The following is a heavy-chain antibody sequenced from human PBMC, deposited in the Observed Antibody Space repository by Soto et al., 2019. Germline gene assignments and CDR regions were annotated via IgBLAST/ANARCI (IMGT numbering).Heavy chain of an antibody. V-gene: IGHV5-51*01. CDR2: IFPSDSDT. Sequence: GGSLTISCEGSGYSFTSYWIGWVRQMPGKGLEWMGIIFPSDSDTSYSPSFPGHVTISADKSISTAYLQSSSLKASDTAMYYCARHQYNSNLFDYWGQGTLVTVSS. CDR1: GYSFTSYW. D-gene: IGHD4-4*01. CDR3: ARHQYNSNLFDY. J-gene: IGHJ4*02.